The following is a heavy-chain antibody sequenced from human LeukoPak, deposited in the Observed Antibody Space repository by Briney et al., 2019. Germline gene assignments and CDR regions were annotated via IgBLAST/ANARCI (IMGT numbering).Heavy chain of an antibody. CDR1: GFTFSTYG. Sequence: QPGRSLRLSCVASGFTFSTYGMHWVRQAPGKGLEWVAVISYDGSNKYYADSVKGRFTISRDNSKNTLYPQMNSLRAEDTAVYYCAKADSSGEYFDYWGQGTLVTVSS. CDR3: AKADSSGEYFDY. CDR2: ISYDGSNK. V-gene: IGHV3-30*18. J-gene: IGHJ4*02. D-gene: IGHD3-22*01.